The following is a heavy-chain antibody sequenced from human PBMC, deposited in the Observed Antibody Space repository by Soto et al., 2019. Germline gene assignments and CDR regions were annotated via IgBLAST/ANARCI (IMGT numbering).Heavy chain of an antibody. CDR1: GYSFTSYW. D-gene: IGHD3-9*01. Sequence: PGESLKISCKGSGYSFTSYWIGWVRQMPGKGLEWMGIIYPGDSDTRYSPSFQGQVTISADKSISTAYLQWSSLKASDTAMYYWALSYYDILTGYSNIDYWGQGTLVTVSS. J-gene: IGHJ4*02. CDR2: IYPGDSDT. CDR3: ALSYYDILTGYSNIDY. V-gene: IGHV5-51*01.